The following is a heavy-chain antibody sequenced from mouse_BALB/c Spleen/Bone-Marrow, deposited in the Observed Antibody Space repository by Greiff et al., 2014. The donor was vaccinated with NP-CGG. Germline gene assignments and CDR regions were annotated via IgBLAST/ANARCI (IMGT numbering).Heavy chain of an antibody. V-gene: IGHV1-55*01. J-gene: IGHJ4*01. CDR3: RCYYYTMDY. CDR2: IYPGSGTI. CDR1: GYTFTSYW. D-gene: IGHD1-1*01. Sequence: QVQLQQSGSELVRPGASVKLSCKASGYTFTSYWIHWVKQRPGQGLEWIGNIYPGSGTINYNEKFKNKATLTVDTSSSIAYMQLSSLTSEDSAVYYCRCYYYTMDYWGQGTSVTVSS.